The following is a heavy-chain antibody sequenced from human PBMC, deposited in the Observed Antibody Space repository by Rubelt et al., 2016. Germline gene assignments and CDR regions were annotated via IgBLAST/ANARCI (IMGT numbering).Heavy chain of an antibody. V-gene: IGHV5-51*01. D-gene: IGHD1-26*01. CDR2: IYHGDTDT. J-gene: IGHJ4*02. CDR3: ARIVGAFYYFDY. CDR1: GYSFTSYW. Sequence: EVQLVQSGAEVKKPGESLKISCKGSGYSFTSYWIGWVRQMPGKGLEGMGIIYHGDTDTSYSPPFQCQGAISVDKSISTAYLQWSSLKASDTAMYYCARIVGAFYYFDYWGQGTLVTVSS.